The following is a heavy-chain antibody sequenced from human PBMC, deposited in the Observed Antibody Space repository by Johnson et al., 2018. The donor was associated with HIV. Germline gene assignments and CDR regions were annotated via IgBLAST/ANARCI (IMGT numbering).Heavy chain of an antibody. D-gene: IGHD5-18*01. V-gene: IGHV3-66*02. CDR3: ARLPSGYNRDTFNI. CDR1: GFTVSSNY. Sequence: VQLVESGGNLIQPGGSLRLSCAASGFTVSSNYMSWVRQAPGKGLEWVSVIYSGGNTYYADSVKGRFTISRDNSKNILYLQMNSLRAEDTATYYCARLPSGYNRDTFNIWGQGTMVTVSS. CDR2: IYSGGNT. J-gene: IGHJ3*02.